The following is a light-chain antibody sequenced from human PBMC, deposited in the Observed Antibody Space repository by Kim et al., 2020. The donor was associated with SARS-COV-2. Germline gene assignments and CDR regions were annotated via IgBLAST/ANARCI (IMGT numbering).Light chain of an antibody. Sequence: QSVLAQPPSASETPGQTVTISCSGSSSNIGSNTVNWYQQLPGTAPKLLIYTNNQRPSGVPDRFSGSKSGTSASLAISGLQSDDEADYYCAAWDDSLIALVFGGGTQLTVL. CDR3: AAWDDSLIALV. V-gene: IGLV1-44*01. CDR1: SSNIGSNT. CDR2: TNN. J-gene: IGLJ3*02.